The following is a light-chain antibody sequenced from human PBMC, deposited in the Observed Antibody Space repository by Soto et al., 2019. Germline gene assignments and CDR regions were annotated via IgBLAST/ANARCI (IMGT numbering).Light chain of an antibody. CDR2: GVS. CDR1: SSDVGAYNS. J-gene: IGLJ1*01. V-gene: IGLV2-14*01. CDR3: SSYTTSVTYV. Sequence: QSALTQPASVAGSPGQSITISCTGTSSDVGAYNSVSWYQQHPGKAPKLIIYGVSTRPSGISDRFSGSKSGNTASLTISGLQAEYESDYYCSSYTTSVTYVFGTGTKLTVL.